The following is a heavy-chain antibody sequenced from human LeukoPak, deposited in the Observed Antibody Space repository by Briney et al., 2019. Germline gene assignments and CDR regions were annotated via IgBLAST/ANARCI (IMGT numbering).Heavy chain of an antibody. CDR2: MNPNSGNT. Sequence: ASVKVSCKTSGYTFTSYYIHWVRQAPGQGLEWMGWMNPNSGNTGYAQKFQGRVTMTRNTSISTAYMELSSLRSEDTAVYYCARGWGWTAAIFGSPKYGMDVWGQGTTVTVFS. V-gene: IGHV1-8*02. D-gene: IGHD2-2*01. CDR1: GYTFTSYY. CDR3: ARGWGWTAAIFGSPKYGMDV. J-gene: IGHJ6*02.